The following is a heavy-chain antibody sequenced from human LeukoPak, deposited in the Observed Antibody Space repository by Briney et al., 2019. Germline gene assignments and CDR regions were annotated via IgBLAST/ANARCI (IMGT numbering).Heavy chain of an antibody. CDR3: ARGRGSYPNYFDF. Sequence: GGSLRLSCAASGFTFSSYTMNWVRQAPGKGLXXXSSISSSSSYIYYADSVKGRFTISRDNAKNSLYLQMNSLRAEDTAVYYCARGRGSYPNYFDFWGQGTLVTVSS. CDR1: GFTFSSYT. J-gene: IGHJ4*02. V-gene: IGHV3-21*01. CDR2: ISSSSSYI. D-gene: IGHD3-16*01.